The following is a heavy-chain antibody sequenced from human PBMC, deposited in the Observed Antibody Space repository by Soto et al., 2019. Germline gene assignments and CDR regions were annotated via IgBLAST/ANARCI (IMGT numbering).Heavy chain of an antibody. CDR3: GKILVGATGHTDADS. D-gene: IGHD2-15*01. J-gene: IGHJ4*02. V-gene: IGHV4-39*01. CDR1: GGSVYSNGHY. CDR2: IDNNGVT. Sequence: SETLSLICIVSGGSVYSNGHYWGWIRQPPGKGLEWIGSIDNNGVTNYNSSLKGRVTISRDTSKNQFSLRLTSVTAADTAVYYCGKILVGATGHTDADSWGPGTLVTVSS.